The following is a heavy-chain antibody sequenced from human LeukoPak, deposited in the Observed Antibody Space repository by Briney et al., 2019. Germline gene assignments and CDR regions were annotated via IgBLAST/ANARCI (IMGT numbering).Heavy chain of an antibody. CDR3: ARTQSLDYYGSGSYLWFDP. CDR2: IIPIFGTA. V-gene: IGHV1-69*01. J-gene: IGHJ5*02. Sequence: ASVKVSCKASGGTFSSYAISWVRQAPGQGLEWMGGIIPIFGTANYAQKFQGRVTITADESTSTAYMELSSLRSDDTAVYYCARTQSLDYYGSGSYLWFDPWGQGTLVTVSS. CDR1: GGTFSSYA. D-gene: IGHD3-10*01.